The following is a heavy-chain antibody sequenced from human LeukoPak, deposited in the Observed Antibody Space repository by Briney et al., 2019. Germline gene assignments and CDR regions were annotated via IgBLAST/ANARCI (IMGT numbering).Heavy chain of an antibody. D-gene: IGHD1-7*01. CDR3: ARDESWNYSFDY. CDR2: IYYSGST. V-gene: IGHV4-39*07. CDR1: GGSISSSSYY. J-gene: IGHJ4*02. Sequence: PSETLSLTCTVSGGSISSSSYYWGWIRQPPGKGLEWIGSIYYSGSTYYNPSLKSRVTISVDTSKNQFSLKLSSVTAADTAVYYCARDESWNYSFDYWGQGTLVTVSS.